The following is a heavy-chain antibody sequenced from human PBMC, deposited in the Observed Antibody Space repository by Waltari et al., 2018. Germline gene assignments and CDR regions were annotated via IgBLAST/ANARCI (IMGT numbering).Heavy chain of an antibody. D-gene: IGHD1-26*01. CDR2: MNQSGST. CDR3: ARGRQRYSGSYRAWFDP. Sequence: QVQLQQWGAGLLKPSETLSLTCAVYGESFSGYFWNWIRQPPGKGREGMGEMNQSGSTTYNPSLQILVTISVDTSKTQFSLKLTSVTAAGTAVYYCARGRQRYSGSYRAWFDPWGQGTLVTVSS. CDR1: GESFSGYF. J-gene: IGHJ5*02. V-gene: IGHV4-34*01.